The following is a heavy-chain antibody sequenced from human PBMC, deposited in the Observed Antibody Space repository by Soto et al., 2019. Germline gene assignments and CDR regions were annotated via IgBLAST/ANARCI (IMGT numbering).Heavy chain of an antibody. Sequence: PGESLKISCKASGYNFTAFWIHWVRQMPGKGLEWLGKIDPSDSYTNYSPSFEGHVTISTDNSITTAYLQWSSLRASDTALYFCARVHKNWFDAWAQGTRVTVAS. J-gene: IGHJ5*02. CDR3: ARVHKNWFDA. CDR1: GYNFTAFW. CDR2: IDPSDSYT. V-gene: IGHV5-10-1*01.